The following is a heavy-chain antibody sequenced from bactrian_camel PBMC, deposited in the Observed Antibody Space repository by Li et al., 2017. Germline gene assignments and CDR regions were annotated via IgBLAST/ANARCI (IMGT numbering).Heavy chain of an antibody. CDR2: TDSDGNT. D-gene: IGHD2*01. CDR1: GYTNCM. V-gene: IGHV3S53*01. J-gene: IGHJ4*01. CDR3: ATGSSGWSAYY. Sequence: HVQLVESGGGSVKTGGSLRLSCVASGYTNCMGWFRQYPGKEREGVAATDSDGNTNYADSVKGRFTISLDNAKNTLYLQMNSLKSEDTALYYCATGSSGWSAYYWGQGTQVTVS.